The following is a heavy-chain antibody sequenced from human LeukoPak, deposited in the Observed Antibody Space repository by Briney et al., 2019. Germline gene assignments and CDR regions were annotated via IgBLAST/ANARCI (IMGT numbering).Heavy chain of an antibody. Sequence: PGGSLRLSCAASGFTFSSYSMNWARQAPGKGLEWVSSISSSSSYIYYADSVKGRFTISRDNAKNSLYLQMNSLRAEDTAVYYCARDLIAVAGTGDYWGQGTLVTVSS. CDR2: ISSSSSYI. V-gene: IGHV3-21*01. D-gene: IGHD6-19*01. CDR3: ARDLIAVAGTGDY. CDR1: GFTFSSYS. J-gene: IGHJ4*02.